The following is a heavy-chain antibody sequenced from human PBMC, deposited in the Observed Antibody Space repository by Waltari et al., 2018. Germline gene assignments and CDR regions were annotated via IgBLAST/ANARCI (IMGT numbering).Heavy chain of an antibody. CDR3: ARASGPIAVAGTLPFDY. V-gene: IGHV6-1*01. J-gene: IGHJ4*02. Sequence: QVQLQQSGPGLVKPSQTLSLTCAISGASVSSNSAAWNWLRQSPSRGLEWLGRTNYRSKWYNDYAVSVKSRITINPDTSKNQFSLQLNSVTPEDTAVYYCARASGPIAVAGTLPFDYWGQGTLVTVSS. CDR2: TNYRSKWYN. D-gene: IGHD6-19*01. CDR1: GASVSSNSAA.